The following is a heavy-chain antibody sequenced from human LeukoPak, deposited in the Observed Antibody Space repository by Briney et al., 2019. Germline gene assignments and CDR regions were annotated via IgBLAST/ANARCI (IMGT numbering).Heavy chain of an antibody. V-gene: IGHV3-20*04. CDR3: AREGCSSTSCYSAY. CDR2: INWNGGST. D-gene: IGHD2-2*01. J-gene: IGHJ4*02. Sequence: GGSLRLSCAASGFTFDDYGMSWVRQAPGKGLEWVSGINWNGGSTGYADSVKGRFTISRDSAKNSLYLQMNSLRAEDTALYYCAREGCSSTSCYSAYWGQGTLVTVSS. CDR1: GFTFDDYG.